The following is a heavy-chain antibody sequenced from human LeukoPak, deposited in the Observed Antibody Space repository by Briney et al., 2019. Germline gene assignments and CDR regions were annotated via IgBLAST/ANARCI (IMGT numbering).Heavy chain of an antibody. V-gene: IGHV4-39*01. CDR3: ARHGGIAVLYYFDY. Sequence: SETLSLTCTVSGGSISSSSYCWGWIRQPPGKGLEWIGSIYYSGSTYYNPSLKSRVTISVDTSKNQFSLKLSSVTAADTAVYYCARHGGIAVLYYFDYWGQGTLVTVSS. J-gene: IGHJ4*02. CDR1: GGSISSSSYC. D-gene: IGHD6-19*01. CDR2: IYYSGST.